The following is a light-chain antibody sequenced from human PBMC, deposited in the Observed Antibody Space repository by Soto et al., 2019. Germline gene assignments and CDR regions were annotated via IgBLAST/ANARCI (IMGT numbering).Light chain of an antibody. J-gene: IGKJ4*01. V-gene: IGKV3-11*01. CDR1: QSVSSY. CDR2: DAS. CDR3: QHRSNWLA. Sequence: EIVLTQSPATLSLSLGERATLSCRASQSVSSYLAWYQQKPGQAPRLLIYDASNRATGIPARFSGSGSGTDFTLTITSLEPEDFAVYYCQHRSNWLAFGGGTKVDIK.